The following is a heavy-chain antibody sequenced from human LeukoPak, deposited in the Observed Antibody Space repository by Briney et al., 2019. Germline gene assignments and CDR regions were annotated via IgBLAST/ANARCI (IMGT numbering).Heavy chain of an antibody. D-gene: IGHD6-6*01. V-gene: IGHV3-33*08. CDR1: GFTFSSYG. CDR3: ARDGGYSSSSGGDY. CDR2: IWYDGSNK. Sequence: QTGGSLRLSCAASGFTFSSYGMHWVRQAPGKGLEWVAVIWYDGSNKYYADSVKGRFTISRDNSKNTLYLQMNSLRAEDTAVYYCARDGGYSSSSGGDYWGQGTLVTVSS. J-gene: IGHJ4*02.